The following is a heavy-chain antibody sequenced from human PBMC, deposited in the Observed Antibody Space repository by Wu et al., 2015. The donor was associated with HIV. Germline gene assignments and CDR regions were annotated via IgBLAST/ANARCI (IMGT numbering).Heavy chain of an antibody. J-gene: IGHJ4*02. Sequence: QVHLVQFGGEVKKPGSSVKVTCKASGDGFTSYAVSWVRQAPGQGLEWMGGINPLFGTTKFAQKFQGRLTITTDESTSTAYMELSSLRSEDTAVYYCARSLVDNYYGSGSQAGFDYWGQGTLVTVSS. CDR1: GDGFTSYA. CDR3: ARSLVDNYYGSGSQAGFDY. V-gene: IGHV1-69*05. D-gene: IGHD3-10*01. CDR2: INPLFGTT.